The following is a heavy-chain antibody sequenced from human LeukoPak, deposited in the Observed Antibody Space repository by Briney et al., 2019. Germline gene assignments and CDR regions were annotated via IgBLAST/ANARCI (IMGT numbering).Heavy chain of an antibody. CDR1: GGSISSYY. CDR2: INYSGST. V-gene: IGHV4-59*01. J-gene: IGHJ3*02. CDR3: AVNLTRHTFDI. D-gene: IGHD1-1*01. Sequence: PSETLSLTCTVSGGSISSYYWSWIRQPPGKGLEWIGYINYSGSTNYNPSLKSRVTMSVDTSKNQFSLKLSSVTAADTAMYYCAVNLTRHTFDIWGQGTMVTVSS.